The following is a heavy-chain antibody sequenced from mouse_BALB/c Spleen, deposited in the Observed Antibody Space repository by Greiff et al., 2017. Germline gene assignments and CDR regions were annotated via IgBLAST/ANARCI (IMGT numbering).Heavy chain of an antibody. CDR1: GYTFTSSW. D-gene: IGHD2-1*01. CDR2: IHPNSGNT. Sequence: QVQLQQSGSVLVRPGASVKLSCKASGYTFTSSWMHWAKQRPGQGLEWIGEIHPNSGNTNYNEKFKGKATLTVDTSSSTAYVDLSSLTSEDSAVYYCARGNYGNYVYWYFDVWGAGTTVTVSS. V-gene: IGHV1S130*01. CDR3: ARGNYGNYVYWYFDV. J-gene: IGHJ1*01.